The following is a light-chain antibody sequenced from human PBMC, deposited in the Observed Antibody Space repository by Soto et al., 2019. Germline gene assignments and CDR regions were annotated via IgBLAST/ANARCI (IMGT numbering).Light chain of an antibody. Sequence: DIQMTQSPSSLSASVGDRVTITCRASQSISSYLNWYQQKPGKAPKLLIYAASSLQSGVPSRFSGSGSGTDFTLTISSLQPGDFATYFCQQSYSTSRTFGPGTKVDIK. CDR2: AAS. J-gene: IGKJ3*01. CDR3: QQSYSTSRT. CDR1: QSISSY. V-gene: IGKV1-39*01.